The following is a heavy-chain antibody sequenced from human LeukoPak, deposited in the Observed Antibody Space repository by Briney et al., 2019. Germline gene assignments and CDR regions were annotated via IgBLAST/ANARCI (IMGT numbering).Heavy chain of an antibody. CDR1: GFTFSSYG. Sequence: GGSLRLSCAASGFTFSSYGMHWVRQAPGKGLEWVAVISYDGSNKYYADSVKGRFTISRDNSKNTLYLQMNSLRAEDTAVYYCAVIAVAGTYWGQGTLVTVSS. V-gene: IGHV3-30*03. D-gene: IGHD6-19*01. J-gene: IGHJ4*02. CDR2: ISYDGSNK. CDR3: AVIAVAGTY.